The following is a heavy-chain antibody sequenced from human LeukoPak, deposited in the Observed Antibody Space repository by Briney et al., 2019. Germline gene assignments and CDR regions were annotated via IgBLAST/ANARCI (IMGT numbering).Heavy chain of an antibody. V-gene: IGHV3-20*04. Sequence: GGSLRLSCAASGFTFDDYCMTWVRHAPAKGLEWVSGITCHGGSTVYAGSVKGRFTISTDNANNSLYLQRNSLRVEDTALYCCASSTRRDYVPPFDYWGQGTLVTVSS. D-gene: IGHD3-16*01. CDR1: GFTFDDYC. CDR3: ASSTRRDYVPPFDY. J-gene: IGHJ4*02. CDR2: ITCHGGST.